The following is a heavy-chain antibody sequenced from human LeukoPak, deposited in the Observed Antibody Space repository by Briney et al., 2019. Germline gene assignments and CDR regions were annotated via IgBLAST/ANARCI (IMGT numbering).Heavy chain of an antibody. D-gene: IGHD3-22*01. CDR2: IIPVFGKA. Sequence: SVKVSCKTPGDTFRSYAITWVRQAPGQGLEWMGGIIPVFGKARYAQKFQDRLTITADESTSTAYMELSSLRSEDTAVYYCARKSVPYDSSGYYPFDIWGQGTMVTVSS. J-gene: IGHJ3*02. CDR1: GDTFRSYA. V-gene: IGHV1-69*13. CDR3: ARKSVPYDSSGYYPFDI.